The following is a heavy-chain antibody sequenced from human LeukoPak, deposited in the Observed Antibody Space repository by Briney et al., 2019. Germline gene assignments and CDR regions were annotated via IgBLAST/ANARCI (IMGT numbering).Heavy chain of an antibody. D-gene: IGHD3-9*01. V-gene: IGHV3-48*01. J-gene: IGHJ6*02. CDR1: GFTFSSYS. CDR2: ISSSSSTI. Sequence: GGSLRLSCAASGFTFSSYSTNWVRQAPGKGLEWVSYISSSSSTIYYADSVKGRFTISRDNAKNSLYLQMNSLRAEDTAVYYCAREFDWFYCMDVWGQGTTVTVPS. CDR3: AREFDWFYCMDV.